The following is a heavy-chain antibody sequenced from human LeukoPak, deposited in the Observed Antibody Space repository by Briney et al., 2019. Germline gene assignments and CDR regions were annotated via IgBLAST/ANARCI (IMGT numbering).Heavy chain of an antibody. CDR1: GFTFSSSA. CDR2: ISASGGST. V-gene: IGHV3-23*01. CDR3: AKDQRWESPHYLDS. D-gene: IGHD1-26*01. Sequence: GSLRLSCAASGFTFSSSAMSWVRQVPGKGLEWVSGISASGGSTYYADSVRGRFTISRDNSKNTLYVQMNSLRDEDTAVSYCAKDQRWESPHYLDSWGQGTLVTVSS. J-gene: IGHJ4*02.